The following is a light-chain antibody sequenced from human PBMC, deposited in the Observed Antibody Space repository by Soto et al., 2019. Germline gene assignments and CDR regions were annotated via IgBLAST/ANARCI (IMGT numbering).Light chain of an antibody. Sequence: DIQITQSPSTLSGSVGDRVTITCRASQTITGWLAWYQQKPGKAPKLLIYDASSLESGVPSRFSGSGSGTEFTLTINNLQPDDFATYYCQQYNTYWTFGQGTKVDIK. V-gene: IGKV1-5*01. J-gene: IGKJ1*01. CDR2: DAS. CDR3: QQYNTYWT. CDR1: QTITGW.